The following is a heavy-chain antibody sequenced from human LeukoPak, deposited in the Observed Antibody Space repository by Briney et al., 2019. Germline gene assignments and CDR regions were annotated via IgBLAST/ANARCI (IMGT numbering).Heavy chain of an antibody. D-gene: IGHD2-2*01. CDR2: MNPNSGNT. CDR1: GYTFTSYD. Sequence: ASVKVSCKASGYTFTSYDINWVRQATGQGLEWMEWMNPNSGNTGYAQKFQGRVTITRNTSISTAYMELSSLRSEDMAVYYCARGRTRSSTSCLGYWGQGTLVAVSS. V-gene: IGHV1-8*03. J-gene: IGHJ4*02. CDR3: ARGRTRSSTSCLGY.